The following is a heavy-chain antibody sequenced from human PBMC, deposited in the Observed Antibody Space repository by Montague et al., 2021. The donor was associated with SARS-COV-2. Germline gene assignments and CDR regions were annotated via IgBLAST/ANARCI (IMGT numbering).Heavy chain of an antibody. CDR3: ARHSGGSEVSGLDY. CDR2: IYPGGKM. J-gene: IGHJ4*02. V-gene: IGHV4-39*01. D-gene: IGHD3-10*01. CDR1: IRSITYY. Sequence: SETLSLTCTVSIRSITYYWAWIRQPPGKGLEWIGSIYPGGKMFYNSSLKSRVTISIDTSENQFSLILNSVTAADTAVYYCARHSGGSEVSGLDYWGQGTLVTVSS.